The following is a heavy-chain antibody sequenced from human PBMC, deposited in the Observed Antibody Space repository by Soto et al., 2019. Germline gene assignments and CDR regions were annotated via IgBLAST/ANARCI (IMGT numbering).Heavy chain of an antibody. CDR2: IYPGDSDT. CDR3: ARRGAVVPGDAFDI. Sequence: GSLTISCKASGYSFTTYWIGSVRQMHGKGLEWMGIIYPGDSDTRYSPSFQGQVTISADKSISTAYLQWRSLKASDNAMYYCARRGAVVPGDAFDIWGQGTMVTVSS. CDR1: GYSFTTYW. D-gene: IGHD3-22*01. V-gene: IGHV5-51*01. J-gene: IGHJ3*02.